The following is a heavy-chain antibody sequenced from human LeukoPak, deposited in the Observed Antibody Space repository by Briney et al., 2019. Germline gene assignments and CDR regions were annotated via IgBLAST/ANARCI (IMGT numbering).Heavy chain of an antibody. D-gene: IGHD6-25*01. CDR3: ARDGQAAAFDI. J-gene: IGHJ3*02. CDR1: GFTFSSYS. CDR2: ISSSSSYI. V-gene: IGHV3-21*01. Sequence: TGGSLRLSCAASGFTFSSYSMNWVRQAPGKGLEWVSSISSSSSYIYYADSVKGRFTISRDNAKNSLYLQMNSLRAEDTAMYYCARDGQAAAFDIWGQGTMVTVSS.